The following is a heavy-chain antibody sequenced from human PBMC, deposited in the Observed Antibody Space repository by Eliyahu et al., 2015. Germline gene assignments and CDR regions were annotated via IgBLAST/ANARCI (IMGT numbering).Heavy chain of an antibody. CDR1: GFXFXXXG. V-gene: IGHV3-30*18. CDR3: AKDQRYYGSAWSVADY. Sequence: QVQLVESGGGVVQPGRSXRLXCXXSGFXFXXXGMHWVXQAPGKXLEWVAVISYDGSNKYYADSVKGRFTISRDNSKNTLYLQMNSLRAEDTAVYYCAKDQRYYGSAWSVADYWGQGTLVTVSS. CDR2: ISYDGSNK. D-gene: IGHD3-10*01. J-gene: IGHJ4*02.